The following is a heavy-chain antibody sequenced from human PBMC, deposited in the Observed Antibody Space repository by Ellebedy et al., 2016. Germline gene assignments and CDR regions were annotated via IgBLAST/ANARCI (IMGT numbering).Heavy chain of an antibody. CDR3: ARSRDGYNLYGMDV. V-gene: IGHV4-59*01. CDR2: IYYSGST. Sequence: SETLSLTXTVSGGSISSYYWSWIRQPPGKGLEWIGYIYYSGSTNYNPSLKSRVTISVDTSKNQFSLKLSSVTAADTAVYYCARSRDGYNLYGMDVWGQGTTVTVSS. J-gene: IGHJ6*02. D-gene: IGHD5-24*01. CDR1: GGSISSYY.